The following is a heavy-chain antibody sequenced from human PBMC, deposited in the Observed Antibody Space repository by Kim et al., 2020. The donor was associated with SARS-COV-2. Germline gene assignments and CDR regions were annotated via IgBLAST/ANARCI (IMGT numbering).Heavy chain of an antibody. D-gene: IGHD3-10*01. V-gene: IGHV1-69*13. CDR2: IIPIFGTA. CDR3: AREYRAITMVRGVKGFDY. Sequence: SVKVSCKASGGTFSSYAISWVRQAPGQGLEWMGGIIPIFGTANYAQKFQGRVTITADESTSTAYMELSSLRSEDTAVYYCAREYRAITMVRGVKGFDYWGQGTLVTVSS. CDR1: GGTFSSYA. J-gene: IGHJ4*02.